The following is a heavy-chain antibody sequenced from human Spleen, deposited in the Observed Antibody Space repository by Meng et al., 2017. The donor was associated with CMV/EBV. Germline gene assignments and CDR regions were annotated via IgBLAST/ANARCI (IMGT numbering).Heavy chain of an antibody. J-gene: IGHJ4*02. CDR2: ISYDGSNK. Sequence: GESLKISCAASGFTFSSYAMHWVRQAPGKGLEWVAVISYDGSNKYYADSVKGRFTISRDNAKNSLYLQMNSLRAEDTAVYCCARRETGTTSYFDYWGQGTLVTVSS. CDR3: ARRETGTTSYFDY. D-gene: IGHD1-1*01. CDR1: GFTFSSYA. V-gene: IGHV3-30-3*01.